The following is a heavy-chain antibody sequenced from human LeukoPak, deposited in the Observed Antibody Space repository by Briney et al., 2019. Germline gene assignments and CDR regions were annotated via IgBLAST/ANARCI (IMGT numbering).Heavy chain of an antibody. D-gene: IGHD1-14*01. V-gene: IGHV1-46*01. CDR3: AKETPNTGWFDP. CDR1: GYTFTSYY. CDR2: INPSGDGT. J-gene: IGHJ5*02. Sequence: ASVKVSCKASGYTFTSYYMHWVRQAPGQGLEWMGIINPSGDGTNYPQRFQGRVTLTRDTSTSTVYMELSSLRSEDTAIYYCAKETPNTGWFDPWGQGTLVTVSS.